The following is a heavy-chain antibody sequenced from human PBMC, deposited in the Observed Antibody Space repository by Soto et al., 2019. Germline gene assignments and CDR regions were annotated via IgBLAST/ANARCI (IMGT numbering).Heavy chain of an antibody. CDR3: NRGSSGYYGP. CDR2: IKLDGREK. V-gene: IGHV3-7*01. CDR1: GYIFRRYW. J-gene: IGHJ5*02. D-gene: IGHD1-26*01. Sequence: GGSLRLSRSASGYIFRRYWMASVRQAPGKGLEWVATIKLDGREKNYLDSVHGRFTISRDDSESIAYLQMNSLKTEDSGVYYWNRGSSGYYGPWALGTLVPVSS.